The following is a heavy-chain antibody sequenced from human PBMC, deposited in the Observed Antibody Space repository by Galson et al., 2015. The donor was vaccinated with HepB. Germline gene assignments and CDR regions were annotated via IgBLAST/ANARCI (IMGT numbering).Heavy chain of an antibody. D-gene: IGHD1-26*01. Sequence: SLRLSCEASGFTFSSYSMNWVRQAPGRGLEWVSSISSSSSYIYYADSVKGRFTISRDNAKNSLYLQMNSLRAEDTAVYYCARYRGAKWELLEGVAFDIWGQGTMVTVSS. CDR3: ARYRGAKWELLEGVAFDI. CDR1: GFTFSSYS. CDR2: ISSSSSYI. V-gene: IGHV3-21*01. J-gene: IGHJ3*02.